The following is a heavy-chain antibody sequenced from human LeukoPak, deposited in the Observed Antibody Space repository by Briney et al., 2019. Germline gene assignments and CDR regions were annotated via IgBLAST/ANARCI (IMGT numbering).Heavy chain of an antibody. V-gene: IGHV3-23*01. J-gene: IGHJ2*01. Sequence: PGGSLRLSCEASGFTFGTYGMTWVRQAPGEGLEGVSGITGSSTWTYYADSVRGRFTISRDNSKNTLHLQMNNLTADDTAIYYCARELVSLGTGYFDLWGRGTLVTVSS. CDR2: ITGSSTWT. CDR1: GFTFGTYG. CDR3: ARELVSLGTGYFDL. D-gene: IGHD7-27*01.